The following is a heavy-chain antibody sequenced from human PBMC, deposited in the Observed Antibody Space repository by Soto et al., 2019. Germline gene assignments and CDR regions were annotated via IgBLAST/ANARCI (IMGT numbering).Heavy chain of an antibody. D-gene: IGHD5-18*01. CDR2: IWYDGSNK. V-gene: IGHV3-33*01. Sequence: GGSLRLSCAASGFTFSSYGMHWVRQAPGKGLEWVAVIWYDGSNKYYADSVKGRFTISRDNSKNTLYLQMNSLRAEDTAVYYCARDRDGYSYGYNFDYWGQGTLVTVSS. CDR1: GFTFSSYG. CDR3: ARDRDGYSYGYNFDY. J-gene: IGHJ4*02.